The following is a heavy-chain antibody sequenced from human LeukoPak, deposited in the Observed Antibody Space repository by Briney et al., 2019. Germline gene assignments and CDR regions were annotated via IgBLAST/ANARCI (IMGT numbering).Heavy chain of an antibody. CDR1: GVTSNY. J-gene: IGHJ4*02. V-gene: IGHV3-66*02. CDR2: IYNGGTT. Sequence: GGSLRLSCAASGVTSNYMTWVRQAPGKGLEWVSVIYNGGTTYYADSVKGRFTIARDNSKSTLFVYLQMNSLRTDDTALYYCAGGGEAARSLAYWGQGALVTVSS. CDR3: AGGGEAARSLAY. D-gene: IGHD6-6*01.